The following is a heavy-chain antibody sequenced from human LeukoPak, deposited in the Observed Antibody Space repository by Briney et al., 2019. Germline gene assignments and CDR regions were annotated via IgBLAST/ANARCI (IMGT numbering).Heavy chain of an antibody. CDR1: GYRFTSHG. Sequence: ASVKVSCKASGYRFTSHGITWVRQAPGQGLEWMGWISPYNGHRDYAQTLQGRVTMTTDTYTSTAYMELRSLRSDDTAVYYCVSGRDFDYWGQGTPVTVSS. V-gene: IGHV1-18*01. J-gene: IGHJ4*02. CDR2: ISPYNGHR. CDR3: VSGRDFDY.